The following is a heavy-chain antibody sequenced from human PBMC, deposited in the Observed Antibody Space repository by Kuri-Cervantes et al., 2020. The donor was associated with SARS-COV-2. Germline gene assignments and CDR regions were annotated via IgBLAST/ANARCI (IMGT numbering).Heavy chain of an antibody. CDR3: ARIQATTVIADY. Sequence: SGPTLVKPTETLTLTCTVSGISLSYESMGVSWIRQPPGKALEWLAHIFSNDEKSYSTSLKSRLSISKDTSKSQVVLPMTNMDPVDTATYYCARIQATTVIADYWGQGTLVTVSS. CDR2: IFSNDEK. CDR1: GISLSYESMG. V-gene: IGHV2-26*01. J-gene: IGHJ4*02. D-gene: IGHD4-11*01.